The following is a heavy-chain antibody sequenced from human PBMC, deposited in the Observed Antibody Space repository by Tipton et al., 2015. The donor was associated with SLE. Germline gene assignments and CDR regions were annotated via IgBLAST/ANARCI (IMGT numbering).Heavy chain of an antibody. J-gene: IGHJ6*02. V-gene: IGHV3-48*03. D-gene: IGHD6-19*01. CDR3: ARAGVAVALDV. CDR1: GLTFSSYE. Sequence: SLRLSCAASGLTFSSYEMNWVRQAPGKGLEWVSYISSSGSTIYYADSVKGRFTISRDNAKNSLYLQMNSLRAEDTAVYYCARAGVAVALDVWGQGTTVTVSS. CDR2: ISSSGSTI.